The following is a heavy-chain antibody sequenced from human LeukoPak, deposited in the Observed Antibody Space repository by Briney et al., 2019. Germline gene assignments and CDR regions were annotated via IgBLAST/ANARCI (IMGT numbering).Heavy chain of an antibody. D-gene: IGHD3-3*01. CDR1: GYSFTSYW. J-gene: IGHJ4*02. Sequence: GESLKISCKGSGYSFTSYWIGWVRQMPGKGLEWMGVIYPDDSDIRYSPSFEGQVTISAGKSISTAYLQWSSLKAADTAMYYCARPRSGYYPLDYWGQGTLVTVSS. CDR2: IYPDDSDI. CDR3: ARPRSGYYPLDY. V-gene: IGHV5-51*01.